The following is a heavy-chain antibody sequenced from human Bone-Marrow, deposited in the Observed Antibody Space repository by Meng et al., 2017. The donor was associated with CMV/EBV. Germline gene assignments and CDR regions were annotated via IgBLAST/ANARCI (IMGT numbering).Heavy chain of an antibody. V-gene: IGHV3-48*04. CDR2: IGVGSRTI. J-gene: IGHJ6*02. CDR1: EFSFNTYS. Sequence: GGSLRLSGAASEFSFNTYSMTWVRQAPGKGLEWVSYIGVGSRTIYYADSVKGRVTIFRDNAKNSLYLQMNSLRAEDTAVYYCAREIGNYDYYSGMDVWGQGTTVTVSS. D-gene: IGHD4-23*01. CDR3: AREIGNYDYYSGMDV.